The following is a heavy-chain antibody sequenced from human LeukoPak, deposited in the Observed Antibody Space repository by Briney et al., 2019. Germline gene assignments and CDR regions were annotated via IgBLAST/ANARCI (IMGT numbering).Heavy chain of an antibody. D-gene: IGHD5/OR15-5a*01. CDR2: VSSSSSYI. Sequence: GGSLRLSCAASGFTFSSYSMNWVRQAPGKGLEWVSSVSSSSSYIYYADSVKGRFTISRDNAKNSLYLQMNSLRAEDTAVYYCARDHSVYFDYWGQGTLVTVSS. J-gene: IGHJ4*02. V-gene: IGHV3-21*01. CDR3: ARDHSVYFDY. CDR1: GFTFSSYS.